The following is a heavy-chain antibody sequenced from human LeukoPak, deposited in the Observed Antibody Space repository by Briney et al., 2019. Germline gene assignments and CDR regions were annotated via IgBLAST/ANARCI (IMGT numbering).Heavy chain of an antibody. CDR1: GYTFTSYG. Sequence: ASVKVSCKASGYTFTSYGISWVRQAPGQGLERMGWISAYNGNTNYAQKLQGRVTMTTDTSTSTAYMELRSLRSDDTAVYYCARGDMWGGVDRKGGYDGSGPSDYWGQGTLDTVSS. CDR2: ISAYNGNT. J-gene: IGHJ4*02. V-gene: IGHV1-18*01. D-gene: IGHD3-22*01. CDR3: ARGDMWGGVDRKGGYDGSGPSDY.